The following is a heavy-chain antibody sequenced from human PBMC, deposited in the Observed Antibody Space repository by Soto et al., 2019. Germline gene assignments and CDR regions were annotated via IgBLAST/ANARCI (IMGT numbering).Heavy chain of an antibody. D-gene: IGHD5-12*01. Sequence: EVQLLESGGGLVQPGGSLRLSCAASGFTFSSYAMSWVRQAPGKGLEWVSAISGSGGSTYYADSVKGRFTISRDNSKNPLYLQMNSLRAEDTAVYYCATDSGPNSGYGFFDYWGQGTLVTVSS. CDR3: ATDSGPNSGYGFFDY. CDR1: GFTFSSYA. V-gene: IGHV3-23*01. J-gene: IGHJ4*02. CDR2: ISGSGGST.